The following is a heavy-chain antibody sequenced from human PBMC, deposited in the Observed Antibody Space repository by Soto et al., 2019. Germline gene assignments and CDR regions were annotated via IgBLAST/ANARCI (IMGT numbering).Heavy chain of an antibody. J-gene: IGHJ4*02. CDR2: ISSSSSTI. Sequence: GGSLRLSCAASGFTFSSYSMNWVRQAPGKGLEWVSYISSSSSTIYYADSVKGRFTISRDNAKNSLYLQMNSLRAEDTAVYYCARDRGVVATIWEFDYWGQGTLVTVSS. V-gene: IGHV3-48*01. CDR3: ARDRGVVATIWEFDY. CDR1: GFTFSSYS. D-gene: IGHD5-12*01.